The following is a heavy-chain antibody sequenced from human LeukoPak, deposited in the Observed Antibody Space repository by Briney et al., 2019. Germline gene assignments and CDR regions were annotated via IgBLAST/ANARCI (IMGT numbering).Heavy chain of an antibody. D-gene: IGHD3-22*01. J-gene: IGHJ4*02. CDR3: ARDPYYDSSGYSYSHFDY. Sequence: GGSLRLSCAASGFTFSSYWMSWVRQAPGKGLEWVANIKQDGSEKYYVDSVKGRFTISGDNAKNSLYLQMNSLRAEDTAVYYCARDPYYDSSGYSYSHFDYWGQGTLVTVSS. CDR2: IKQDGSEK. CDR1: GFTFSSYW. V-gene: IGHV3-7*01.